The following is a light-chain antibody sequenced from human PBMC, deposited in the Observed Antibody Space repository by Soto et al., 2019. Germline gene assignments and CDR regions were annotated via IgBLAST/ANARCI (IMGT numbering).Light chain of an antibody. CDR2: DAS. Sequence: EIMMTQSPATLSVSPGERATLSCRASQSVSSNLAWYQQKPGQAPRLLIYDASNRATGIPARFSGSGSGTDFTLTISSLEPEDFEIYYCQQRNYWQVTFGQGTRLEIK. J-gene: IGKJ5*01. V-gene: IGKV3D-11*02. CDR1: QSVSSN. CDR3: QQRNYWQVT.